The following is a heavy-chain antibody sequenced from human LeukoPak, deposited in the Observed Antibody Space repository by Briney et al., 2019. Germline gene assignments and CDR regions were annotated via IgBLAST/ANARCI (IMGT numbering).Heavy chain of an antibody. D-gene: IGHD2-15*01. Sequence: GGSLRLSCAASGFTFSSYAMHWVRQAPGKGLEWVAVISYDGSNKYYADSVKGRFTISRDNSKNTLYLQMNSLRAEDTAVYYCARDLSYCSGGSCYSGWFDPWGQGTLVTVSS. CDR3: ARDLSYCSGGSCYSGWFDP. J-gene: IGHJ5*02. CDR1: GFTFSSYA. CDR2: ISYDGSNK. V-gene: IGHV3-30-3*01.